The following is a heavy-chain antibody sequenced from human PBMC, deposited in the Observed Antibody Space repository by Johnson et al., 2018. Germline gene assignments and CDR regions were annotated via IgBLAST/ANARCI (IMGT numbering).Heavy chain of an antibody. J-gene: IGHJ6*02. CDR2: IYYSGST. Sequence: QVQLQESGPGLVKPSETLSLTCTVSGGSISSYYWSWIRQPPGKGLEWIGYIYYSGSTNYNPSLKSRVTISVDTSKNQFSLKLSAVTAADTAGYYCARDNTVNYYYYGMDVWGQGTTGTVSS. D-gene: IGHD4-11*01. CDR3: ARDNTVNYYYYGMDV. CDR1: GGSISSYY. V-gene: IGHV4-59*01.